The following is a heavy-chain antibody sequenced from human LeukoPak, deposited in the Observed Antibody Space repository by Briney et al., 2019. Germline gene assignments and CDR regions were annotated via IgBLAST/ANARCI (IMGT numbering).Heavy chain of an antibody. D-gene: IGHD2-21*02. CDR3: ARTNLVTAMLDY. J-gene: IGHJ4*02. CDR1: GFTFSSYE. Sequence: GGSLRLSCAASGFTFSSYEMNWVRQAPGKGLEWISYIGTSGSTIYYADSVKGRFTISRDNAKNSLYLQMNSLRAEDTAVYCCARTNLVTAMLDYWGQGTLVTVSS. CDR2: IGTSGSTI. V-gene: IGHV3-48*03.